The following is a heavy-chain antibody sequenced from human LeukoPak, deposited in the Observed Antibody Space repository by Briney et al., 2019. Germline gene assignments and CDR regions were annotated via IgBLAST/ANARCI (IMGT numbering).Heavy chain of an antibody. Sequence: GGSLRLSCAASGFTFSSYSMNWVRQAPGKGLEWVSYISSSSSTIYYADSVKGRFTISRDNAKNSLYLQMNSLRAEDTAVYYCARDLSAVVTPLGAFDIWGQGTMVTVSS. D-gene: IGHD4-23*01. CDR1: GFTFSSYS. CDR2: ISSSSSTI. CDR3: ARDLSAVVTPLGAFDI. V-gene: IGHV3-48*04. J-gene: IGHJ3*02.